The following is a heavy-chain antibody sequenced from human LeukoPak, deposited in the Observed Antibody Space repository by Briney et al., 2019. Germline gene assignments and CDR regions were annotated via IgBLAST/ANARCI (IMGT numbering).Heavy chain of an antibody. CDR3: ASVNTRLPSYFDF. J-gene: IGHJ4*02. CDR1: GFTFSSYG. CDR2: ISGRSGST. Sequence: GGSLRLSCAASGFTFSSYGMSRVRQAPGKGLEWVSAISGRSGSTYYADSVKGRFTISRDNSKNTLYLQMNSLRAEDTAVYYCASVNTRLPSYFDFWGQGTLVTVSS. D-gene: IGHD5-18*01. V-gene: IGHV3-23*01.